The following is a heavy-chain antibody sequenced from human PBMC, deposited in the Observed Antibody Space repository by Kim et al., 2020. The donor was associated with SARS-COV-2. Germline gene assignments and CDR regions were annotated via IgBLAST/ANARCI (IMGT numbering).Heavy chain of an antibody. D-gene: IGHD3-22*01. Sequence: GGSLRLSCAASGYTVSYSYMGWVRQAPGKGLEWVSFINSGGNTIYEESVKGGRIITRDHTNNTPYHQLNSLRRADNAAFYCSSVVFYYDAGYFNTWGQG. CDR2: INSGGNT. CDR3: SSVVFYYDAGYFNT. V-gene: IGHV3-53*01. CDR1: GYTVSYSY. J-gene: IGHJ4*02.